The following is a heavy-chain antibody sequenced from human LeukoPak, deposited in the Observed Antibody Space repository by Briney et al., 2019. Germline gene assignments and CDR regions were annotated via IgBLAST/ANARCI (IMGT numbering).Heavy chain of an antibody. V-gene: IGHV3-7*01. CDR2: IKPDGSEK. CDR1: GFTFSSYW. J-gene: IGHJ4*02. D-gene: IGHD7-27*01. CDR3: ARSLTGVTSY. Sequence: GGSLRLSCAASGFTFSSYWMTWVRQAPGKGLEWVANIKPDGSEKSYVDSVRGRFTISRDNAKNSLYLQMNSLRAEDTAVYYCARSLTGVTSYWGQGTLVTVSS.